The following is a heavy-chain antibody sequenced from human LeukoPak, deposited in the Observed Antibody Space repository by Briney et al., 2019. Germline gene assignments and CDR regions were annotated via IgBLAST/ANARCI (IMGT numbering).Heavy chain of an antibody. CDR3: ARVGDSSGYYYRFYDY. CDR1: GFTFSSYE. CDR2: ISSSGSTI. Sequence: GGSLRLSCAASGFTFSSYEMNWVRQAPGKGLEWVSYISSSGSTIYYADSVKGRFTISRDNAKNSLYLQMNSLRAEDTAVYYCARVGDSSGYYYRFYDYWGQGTLVTVSS. J-gene: IGHJ4*02. D-gene: IGHD3-22*01. V-gene: IGHV3-48*03.